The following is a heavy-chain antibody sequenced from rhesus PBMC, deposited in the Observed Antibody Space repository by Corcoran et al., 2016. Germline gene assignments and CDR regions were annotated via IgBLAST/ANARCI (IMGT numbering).Heavy chain of an antibody. D-gene: IGHD3-34*01. J-gene: IGHJ4*01. V-gene: IGHV4-73*01. Sequence: QVKLQQWGEGLVKPSATLSLTCAVYGGSISGYYYWSWIRQAPGKGREWIGNIDANSASTNYNPSLKNRVTISKDTSKNQFSLKLNSMTTADTAVYYCARELWSGWVIIRPLGGGFDYWGQGVLVTVSS. CDR2: IDANSAST. CDR1: GGSISGYYY. CDR3: ARELWSGWVIIRPLGGGFDY.